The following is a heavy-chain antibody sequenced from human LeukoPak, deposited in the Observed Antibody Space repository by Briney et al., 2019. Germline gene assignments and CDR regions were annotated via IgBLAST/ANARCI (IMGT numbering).Heavy chain of an antibody. J-gene: IGHJ5*02. Sequence: ASVKVSCKASGYTFTSYGISWVRQAPGQGLGWMGWISAYNGNTNYAQKLQGRVTMTTDTSTSTAYMELRSLRSDDTAVYYCARDRFLEWLFRPTNWFDPWGQGTLVTVSS. D-gene: IGHD3-3*01. CDR3: ARDRFLEWLFRPTNWFDP. CDR2: ISAYNGNT. CDR1: GYTFTSYG. V-gene: IGHV1-18*01.